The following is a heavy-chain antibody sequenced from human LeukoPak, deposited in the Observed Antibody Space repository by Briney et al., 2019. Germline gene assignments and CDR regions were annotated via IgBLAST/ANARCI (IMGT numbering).Heavy chain of an antibody. Sequence: SETLSLTCTVSGGSISSYDWTWIRQPAGKGLEWIGRIYTTGSTNFNPSLKSRVTMSVAMSTSQFSLKLSSVTAADTAVYYCAREEHVGANFDSWGQGTLVTVSS. CDR3: AREEHVGANFDS. CDR1: GGSISSYD. J-gene: IGHJ4*02. D-gene: IGHD3-16*01. CDR2: IYTTGST. V-gene: IGHV4-4*07.